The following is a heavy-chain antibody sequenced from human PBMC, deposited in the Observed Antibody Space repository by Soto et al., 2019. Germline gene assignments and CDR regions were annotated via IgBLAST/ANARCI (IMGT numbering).Heavy chain of an antibody. CDR3: ARHLVSWFRQQLVHNWFDP. Sequence: SETLSLTFTVSGGSISSSSYYWGWIRQPPGKGLEWIGSIYYSGSTYYNPSLKSRVTISVDTSKNQFSLKLSSVTAADTAVYYCARHLVSWFRQQLVHNWFDPWGQGTLVTVSS. CDR1: GGSISSSSYY. J-gene: IGHJ5*02. V-gene: IGHV4-39*01. CDR2: IYYSGST. D-gene: IGHD6-13*01.